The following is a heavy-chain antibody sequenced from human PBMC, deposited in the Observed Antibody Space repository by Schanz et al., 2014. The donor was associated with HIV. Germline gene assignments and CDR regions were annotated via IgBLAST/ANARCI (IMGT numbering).Heavy chain of an antibody. J-gene: IGHJ6*02. D-gene: IGHD3-22*01. V-gene: IGHV3-30*18. Sequence: QVPLVESGGGVVQPGRSLRLSCVASGFTFDNYGMHWVRQAPGKGLEWVAVMSYDGIRKNYADSGKGRFTISRDNSKNTLNLQMKSLRAEDTAVYYCAKDRNYYDSKYRGKGNYYYYYGMDVWGQGTTVTVSS. CDR3: AKDRNYYDSKYRGKGNYYYYYGMDV. CDR2: MSYDGIRK. CDR1: GFTFDNYG.